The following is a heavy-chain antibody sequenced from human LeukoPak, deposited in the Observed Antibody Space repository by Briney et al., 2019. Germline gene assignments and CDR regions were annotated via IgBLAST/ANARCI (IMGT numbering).Heavy chain of an antibody. Sequence: PRGSLRLSCAASGFTFSSYAMSWVRQAPGKGLEWVSAIGGSGGSTYYADSVKGRFTISRDNSKNTLYLQMNSLRAEDTAVYFCAKDRPNYYGSNGHYYRRDGDYWGQGTLVTVSS. CDR2: IGGSGGST. CDR1: GFTFSSYA. V-gene: IGHV3-23*01. J-gene: IGHJ4*02. CDR3: AKDRPNYYGSNGHYYRRDGDY. D-gene: IGHD3-22*01.